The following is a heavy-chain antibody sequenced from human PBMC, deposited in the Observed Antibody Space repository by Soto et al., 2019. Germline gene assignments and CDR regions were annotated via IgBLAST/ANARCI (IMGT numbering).Heavy chain of an antibody. CDR2: TSANNHDT. Sequence: QVQLVQSGTEVKEPGASVKVSCKASGYTFIHYGISWVRQAPGQGLECMAWTSANNHDTNYAQKLQGRATLPTDTATGTAYMELRSLRSDDTAVYYCARDERGTCTCSTCYYFDYWGQGTMVTVSS. CDR1: GYTFIHYG. CDR3: ARDERGTCTCSTCYYFDY. D-gene: IGHD2-2*01. V-gene: IGHV1-18*01. J-gene: IGHJ4*02.